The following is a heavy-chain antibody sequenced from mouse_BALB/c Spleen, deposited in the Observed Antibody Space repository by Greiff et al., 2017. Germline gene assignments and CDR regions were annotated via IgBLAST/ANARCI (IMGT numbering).Heavy chain of an antibody. CDR1: GYTFTSYV. J-gene: IGHJ2*01. CDR2: INPYNDGT. Sequence: EVKLMESGPELVKPGASVKMSCKASGYTFTSYVMHWVKQKPGQGLEWIGYINPYNDGTKYNEKFKGKATLTSDKSSSTAYMELSSLTSEDSAVYYCARTSFTTATSGFDYWGQGTTLTVSS. V-gene: IGHV1-14*01. CDR3: ARTSFTTATSGFDY. D-gene: IGHD1-2*01.